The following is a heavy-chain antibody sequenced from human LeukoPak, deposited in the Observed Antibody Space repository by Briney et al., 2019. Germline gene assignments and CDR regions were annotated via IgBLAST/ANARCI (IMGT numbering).Heavy chain of an antibody. CDR1: GYSFTSYW. J-gene: IGHJ4*02. CDR3: ATQHSSGLYYFDY. Sequence: GESLKISCKGSGYSFTSYWIGWVRQMPGKGLEWMGIIYPGDSDARYSPSFQGQVTISADKSISTAFLQWSSLKASATAMYYCATQHSSGLYYFDYWGQGTLVTVSS. D-gene: IGHD6-19*01. CDR2: IYPGDSDA. V-gene: IGHV5-51*01.